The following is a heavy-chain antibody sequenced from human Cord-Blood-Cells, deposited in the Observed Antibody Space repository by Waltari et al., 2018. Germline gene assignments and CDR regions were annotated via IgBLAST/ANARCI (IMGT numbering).Heavy chain of an antibody. V-gene: IGHV3-30*04. J-gene: IGHJ4*02. CDR2: ISYDGRNK. D-gene: IGHD6-13*01. CDR1: GFTFSSYA. CDR3: ARGIPTAAGIDY. Sequence: QVQLVESGGGVVQPGRSLRLSCAASGFTFSSYAMHWVRQAQGKGLEWVAVISYDGRNKYYADSVKGRFTISRDNSKNTLYLQMNSLRAEDTAVYYCARGIPTAAGIDYWGQGTLVTVSS.